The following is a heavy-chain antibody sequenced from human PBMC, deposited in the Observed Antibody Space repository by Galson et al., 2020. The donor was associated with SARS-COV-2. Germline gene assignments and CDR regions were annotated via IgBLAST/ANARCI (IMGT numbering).Heavy chain of an antibody. CDR1: GGSISSYY. V-gene: IGHV4-59*01. J-gene: IGHJ6*03. D-gene: IGHD3-22*01. CDR2: IYYSGST. Sequence: SETLSLTCTVSGGSISSYYWSWIRQPPGKGLEWIGYIYYSGSTTYNPSLKSRVTISVDTSKNQFSLKLSSVTAADTAVYYCARERGYYDSSGYYGSNSYYYYYYMDVWGKGTTVTVSS. CDR3: ARERGYYDSSGYYGSNSYYYYYYMDV.